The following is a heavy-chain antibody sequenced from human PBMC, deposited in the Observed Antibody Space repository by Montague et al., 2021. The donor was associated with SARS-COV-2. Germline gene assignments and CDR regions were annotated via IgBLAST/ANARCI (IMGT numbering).Heavy chain of an antibody. Sequence: SLSLSCSVSGFSLNTNAVHWVRQAPGKGLEWVAVISYDGTNKYYEESVKGRFTISRDNSKNTVYLQMDSLRPEDTAMYYCARDQWLLFPFDYWGQGTLVTVSS. V-gene: IGHV3-30*04. J-gene: IGHJ4*02. CDR3: ARDQWLLFPFDY. CDR2: ISYDGTNK. D-gene: IGHD6-19*01. CDR1: GFSLNTNA.